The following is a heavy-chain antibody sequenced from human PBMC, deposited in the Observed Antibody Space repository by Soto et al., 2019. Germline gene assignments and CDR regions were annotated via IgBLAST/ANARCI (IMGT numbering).Heavy chain of an antibody. CDR1: GYAFITYD. V-gene: IGHV1-8*01. D-gene: IGHD1-1*01. Sequence: GDSVKVCFKASGYAFITYDINLVRQATGQGLEWMGWMNPSNGNAGYAQKFQGRLTMTRNTSISTAYMELSSLRSDDTAVYFCARRRERYGTNYFDSWGQGPLVTVSS. CDR3: ARRRERYGTNYFDS. CDR2: MNPSNGNA. J-gene: IGHJ4*02.